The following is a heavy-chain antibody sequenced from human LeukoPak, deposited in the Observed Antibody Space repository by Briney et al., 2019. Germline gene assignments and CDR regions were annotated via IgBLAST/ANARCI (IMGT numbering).Heavy chain of an antibody. Sequence: GGSLRLSCAAPRFSFTSYNMCWVRQAPGKGLEWLSSISSGSRPVYYSDSVKGRFTISRDNSKNTLYLQMNSLRAEDTAVYYCAKVYDYYDRSGYFDYWGQGTLLTVSS. D-gene: IGHD3-22*01. V-gene: IGHV3-48*01. CDR3: AKVYDYYDRSGYFDY. J-gene: IGHJ4*02. CDR2: ISSGSRPV. CDR1: RFSFTSYN.